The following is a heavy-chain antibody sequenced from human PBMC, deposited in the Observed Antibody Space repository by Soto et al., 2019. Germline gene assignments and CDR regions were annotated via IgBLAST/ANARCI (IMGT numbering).Heavy chain of an antibody. CDR3: ASTPPPGKRYCSGGSCYSGAFDI. CDR2: IYYSGST. D-gene: IGHD2-15*01. V-gene: IGHV4-31*03. CDR1: GGSISSGGYY. Sequence: QVQLQESGPGLVKPSQTLSLTCTVSGGSISSGGYYWSWIRQHPGKGLEWIGYIYYSGSTYYNPSLKSRVTISVDTSKNQFSLKLSSVTAADTAVYYCASTPPPGKRYCSGGSCYSGAFDIWGQGTMVTVSS. J-gene: IGHJ3*02.